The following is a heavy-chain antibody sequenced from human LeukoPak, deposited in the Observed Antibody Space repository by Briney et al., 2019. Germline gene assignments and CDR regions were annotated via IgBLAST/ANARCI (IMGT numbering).Heavy chain of an antibody. V-gene: IGHV5-51*01. CDR1: GYCFTSYW. J-gene: IGHJ4*02. D-gene: IGHD1-26*01. CDR2: IYPGDSDT. CDR3: ARAPSGTFSPYYFDY. Sequence: GESLKISCKGSGYCFTSYWIVWVRQVSGKGLEWMGIIYPGDSDTRYSPSFQGQVTISADKSIDTAYLQWSSLKASDTAMYYCARAPSGTFSPYYFDYWGQGALITVSS.